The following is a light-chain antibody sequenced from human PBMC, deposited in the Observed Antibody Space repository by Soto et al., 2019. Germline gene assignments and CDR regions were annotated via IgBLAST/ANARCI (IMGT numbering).Light chain of an antibody. J-gene: IGKJ4*01. Sequence: EIVLTQSPGTLSLSPGERATLSCRASQSVSSNYLAWYQQKPGQAPRLLIYGASSRATGIPDRFNGSGSGTDFTLTISRLEPEDFAVYYCQQYGSSPFTFGGGTKVEIK. V-gene: IGKV3-20*01. CDR2: GAS. CDR1: QSVSSNY. CDR3: QQYGSSPFT.